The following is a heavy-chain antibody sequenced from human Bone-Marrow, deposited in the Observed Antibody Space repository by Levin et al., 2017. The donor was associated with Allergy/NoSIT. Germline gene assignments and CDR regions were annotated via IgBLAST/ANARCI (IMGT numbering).Heavy chain of an antibody. D-gene: IGHD5-18*01. V-gene: IGHV4-4*01. Sequence: PGGSLRLSCAVSGDSISSTHWWSWVRQPPGKGLEWIGEINQSGNTNYGPSLRSRVTMSVDKSENQFSLKLNSVTAADSAVYFCARNTVMRGYYYYYAMDVWGRGTTVTVSS. CDR3: ARNTVMRGYYYYYAMDV. CDR2: INQSGNT. CDR1: GDSISSTHW. J-gene: IGHJ6*02.